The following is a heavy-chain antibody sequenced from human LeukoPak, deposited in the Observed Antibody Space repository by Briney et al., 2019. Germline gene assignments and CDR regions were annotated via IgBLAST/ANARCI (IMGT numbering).Heavy chain of an antibody. CDR2: ITADGGKT. CDR3: AIAPAEYCSGIRCYPFDY. Sequence: PGGSLRLSCAASGFTFSSYTMSWVRQAPEKGLEWVAAITADGGKTYHADSVKGRLTISRDNSRNTLYLQMNSLSAEDTAVYYCAIAPAEYCSGIRCYPFDYWGQGTLVTVSS. V-gene: IGHV3-23*01. D-gene: IGHD2-15*01. CDR1: GFTFSSYT. J-gene: IGHJ4*02.